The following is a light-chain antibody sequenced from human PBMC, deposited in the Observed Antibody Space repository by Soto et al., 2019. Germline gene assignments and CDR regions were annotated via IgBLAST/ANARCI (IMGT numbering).Light chain of an antibody. CDR2: EVS. Sequence: QSVLTQPASVSGSPGQSITISCTGTSSDVGSYNLVSWYQQHPGKAPKLMIYEVSKRPSGVSNRFSGSKSGNTASLTISGLQAEDEADCYCCSYTGISTVVFGGGTKLTVL. V-gene: IGLV2-23*02. J-gene: IGLJ2*01. CDR3: CSYTGISTVV. CDR1: SSDVGSYNL.